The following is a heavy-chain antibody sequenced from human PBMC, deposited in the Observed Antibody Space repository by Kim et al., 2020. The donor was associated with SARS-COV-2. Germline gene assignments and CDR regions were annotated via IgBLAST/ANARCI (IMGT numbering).Heavy chain of an antibody. D-gene: IGHD3-10*01. CDR3: ARMGDMVRGVIITNPHFDY. Sequence: RRVTISVDTSKNQFSLKLSSVAAADTAVYYCARMGDMVRGVIITNPHFDYWGQGTLVTVSS. J-gene: IGHJ4*02. V-gene: IGHV4-39*07.